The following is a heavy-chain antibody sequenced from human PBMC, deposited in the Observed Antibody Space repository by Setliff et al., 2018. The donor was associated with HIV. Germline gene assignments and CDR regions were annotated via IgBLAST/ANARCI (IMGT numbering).Heavy chain of an antibody. V-gene: IGHV4-39*07. CDR2: ISYSGST. CDR3: ARIFGDQGYYYGMGV. Sequence: PSETLSLTCTVSGVSISTDDYSWAWIRQPPGKGLEYIGSISYSGSTNYNPSFNSRVTISVDTSKNQFSLKLSSVIAADTAVYYCARIFGDQGYYYGMGVWGQGTTVTVSS. CDR1: GVSISTDDYS. D-gene: IGHD3-3*01. J-gene: IGHJ6*02.